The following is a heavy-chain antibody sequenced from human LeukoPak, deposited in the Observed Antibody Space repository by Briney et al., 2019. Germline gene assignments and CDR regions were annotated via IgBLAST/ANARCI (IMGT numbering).Heavy chain of an antibody. Sequence: PSETLSLTCTVSGGSISSYYWSWIRQPPGKGLEWIGYNSGSTNYNPSLKSRVTISLDTSKNQFSLKLSSVTAADTAVYYCARGRGYGGNYLRAFDIWGQGTMVTVSS. D-gene: IGHD1-26*01. CDR2: NSGST. J-gene: IGHJ3*02. V-gene: IGHV4-59*08. CDR1: GGSISSYY. CDR3: ARGRGYGGNYLRAFDI.